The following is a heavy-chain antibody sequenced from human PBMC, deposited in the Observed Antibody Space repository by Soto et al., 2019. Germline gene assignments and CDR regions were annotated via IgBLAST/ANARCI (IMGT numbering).Heavy chain of an antibody. CDR2: IYSSGST. V-gene: IGHV4-30-4*01. J-gene: IGHJ6*02. CDR1: GDSISSGNKY. Sequence: KPSETLSLTCTVSGDSISSGNKYWSWIRQPPGKGLEWIGYIYSSGSTYYNPSLKSRLSISLHTSDNQFSLKFDSVTDADSAVYYCARVQSQFDYYYAMDVWGHGTTVTVSS. CDR3: ARVQSQFDYYYAMDV. D-gene: IGHD3-16*01.